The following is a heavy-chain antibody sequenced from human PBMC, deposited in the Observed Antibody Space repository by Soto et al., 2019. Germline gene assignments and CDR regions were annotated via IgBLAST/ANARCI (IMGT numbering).Heavy chain of an antibody. V-gene: IGHV3-48*02. CDR1: GFTFSSYS. D-gene: IGHD3-22*01. J-gene: IGHJ4*02. CDR3: ARGLYYYDSSGYWGY. Sequence: EVQLVESWGGLVQPGGSLRLSCAASGFTFSSYSMNWVRQAPGKGLEWVSYISSSSRTIYYADSVKGRFTISRDNAKNSLYLQMNSLRDEDTAVYYCARGLYYYDSSGYWGYWGQGTLVTVSS. CDR2: ISSSSRTI.